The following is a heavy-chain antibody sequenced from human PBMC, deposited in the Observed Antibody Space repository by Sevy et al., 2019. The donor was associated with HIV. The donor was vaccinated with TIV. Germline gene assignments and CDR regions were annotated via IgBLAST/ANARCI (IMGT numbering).Heavy chain of an antibody. V-gene: IGHV4-30-4*01. J-gene: IGHJ5*02. Sequence: SETLSLTCTVSGGSISGDDYYWSWIRQPPGKGLEWIGYIYYSGGTYYNASLKTRLSISVDTSKNQFSLKLTSVTAADTAVYYGARGVTGTTASEWFDPWGQGTLVTVSS. D-gene: IGHD1-7*01. CDR2: IYYSGGT. CDR1: GGSISGDDYY. CDR3: ARGVTGTTASEWFDP.